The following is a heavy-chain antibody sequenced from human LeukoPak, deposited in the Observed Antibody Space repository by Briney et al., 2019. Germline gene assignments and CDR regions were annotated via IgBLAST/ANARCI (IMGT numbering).Heavy chain of an antibody. V-gene: IGHV3-23*01. CDR1: GFTFSDYA. D-gene: IGHD6-13*01. CDR3: AKVSSSWYYFDY. Sequence: PGGSLRLSCAASGFTFSDYAMIWVRQAPGKGLEWVSAISGSGTSTYYAGSVKGRFTISRDKSKNTLYLQMNSLRAEDRAVYYCAKVSSSWYYFDYWGQGILVTVSS. CDR2: ISGSGTST. J-gene: IGHJ4*02.